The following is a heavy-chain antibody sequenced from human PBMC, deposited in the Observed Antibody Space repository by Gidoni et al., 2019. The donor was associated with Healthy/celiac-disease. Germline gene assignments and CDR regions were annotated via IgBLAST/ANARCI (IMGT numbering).Heavy chain of an antibody. Sequence: EVQLVESGGGLVQPGGSLRLPCAASGFTFSRYSMNWVRQAPGKGLEWVSYISSSSSTIYYADSVKGRFTISRDNAKNSLYLQMNSLRDEDTAVYYCARDGAIAVAGTDAFDIWGQGTMVTVSS. J-gene: IGHJ3*02. CDR1: GFTFSRYS. CDR3: ARDGAIAVAGTDAFDI. D-gene: IGHD6-19*01. CDR2: ISSSSSTI. V-gene: IGHV3-48*02.